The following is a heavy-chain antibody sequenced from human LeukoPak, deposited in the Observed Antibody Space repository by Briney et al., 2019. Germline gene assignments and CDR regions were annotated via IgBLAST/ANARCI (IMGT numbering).Heavy chain of an antibody. Sequence: SETLSLTCTVSGGSISSTSYYWGWSRQPPGKGLEWIGSIYYSGNTYYNPSLKSRVTISGDTSKNQFSLKLNSVTAADTAVYYCATSDPNRIPARGPPRGNAFHMWGQGTVVTVSS. J-gene: IGHJ3*02. CDR2: IYYSGNT. V-gene: IGHV4-39*07. CDR3: ATSDPNRIPARGPPRGNAFHM. CDR1: GGSISSTSYY. D-gene: IGHD2-21*01.